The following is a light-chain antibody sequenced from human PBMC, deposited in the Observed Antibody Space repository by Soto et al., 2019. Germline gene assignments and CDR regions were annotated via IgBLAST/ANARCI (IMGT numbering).Light chain of an antibody. V-gene: IGKV1-5*01. CDR1: QTISTW. Sequence: DIQRTQSPSTLSASVGDRVTTTCRASQTISTWLAWYQQKPGKAPKFLIYDASTLESGVPSRFSGSGSGTEFTLTISSLQPDDFATYYCQQYNAYSWTFGQGTKVDIK. CDR3: QQYNAYSWT. J-gene: IGKJ1*01. CDR2: DAS.